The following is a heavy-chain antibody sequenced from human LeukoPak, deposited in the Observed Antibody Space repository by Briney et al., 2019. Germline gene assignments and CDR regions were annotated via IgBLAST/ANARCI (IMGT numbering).Heavy chain of an antibody. J-gene: IGHJ5*02. D-gene: IGHD3-3*01. CDR3: AKDYDFWSDRSGFDP. Sequence: GSLRLSFAASGFTFSSYAMSWVRQAPGKGLEWVSGISGSGGSTYYADSVKGRFTLSRDNSKNTLYLQMNSLRGEDTAVYYCAKDYDFWSDRSGFDPWGQGTLVTVSS. CDR2: ISGSGGST. V-gene: IGHV3-23*01. CDR1: GFTFSSYA.